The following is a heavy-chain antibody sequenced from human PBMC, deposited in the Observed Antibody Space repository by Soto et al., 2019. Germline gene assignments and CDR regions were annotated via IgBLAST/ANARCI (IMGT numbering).Heavy chain of an antibody. CDR1: GFIVSNYG. Sequence: QVQLVESGGGVVQPGTSLRLSWEVSGFIVSNYGMYWVRQAPGKGLEWVAIISYDGSCKKYADSVKGPFTISRDTSNNTLLLAMNSLRNEDTAVYYCAKDSWPTPIEVVGTADDWRQGTLVAFSS. V-gene: IGHV3-30*18. D-gene: IGHD2-15*01. CDR3: AKDSWPTPIEVVGTADD. J-gene: IGHJ4*02. CDR2: ISYDGSCK.